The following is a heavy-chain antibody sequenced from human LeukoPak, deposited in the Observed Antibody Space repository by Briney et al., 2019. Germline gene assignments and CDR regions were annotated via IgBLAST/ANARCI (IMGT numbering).Heavy chain of an antibody. D-gene: IGHD5-18*01. J-gene: IGHJ6*02. V-gene: IGHV1-2*02. Sequence: ASVKVSCKASGYTFTRYFMHWVRQAPGQGLEWMGWINPNSGGTNSAKKFQGRVTMTRDTSISTAYMELSRLRSDDTAVYYCARGPLWSHGIYYYYGVDVWGQGTTVTVSS. CDR3: ARGPLWSHGIYYYYGVDV. CDR1: GYTFTRYF. CDR2: INPNSGGT.